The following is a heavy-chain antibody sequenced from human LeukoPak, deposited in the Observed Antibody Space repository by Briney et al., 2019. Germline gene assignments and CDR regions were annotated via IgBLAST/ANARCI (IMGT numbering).Heavy chain of an antibody. Sequence: ASVKVSCKASGYTFTSYYMQWVRQAPGQGLEWVGIMNLSGGSTSYAQKFQSRVTMTRDTSTSTVYMELSSLRSEDTAVYYCAGFQEWSDSYWGQGTLVTVSS. CDR2: MNLSGGST. J-gene: IGHJ4*02. CDR3: AGFQEWSDSY. V-gene: IGHV1-46*01. D-gene: IGHD3-3*01. CDR1: GYTFTSYY.